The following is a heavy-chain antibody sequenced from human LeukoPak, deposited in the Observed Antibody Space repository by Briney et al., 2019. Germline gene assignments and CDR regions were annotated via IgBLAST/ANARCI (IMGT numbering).Heavy chain of an antibody. Sequence: GGSLRLSCAASGFTFRNYAMSWVRQAPGKGLEWVSAVSSSGGGTYFAASVKGRLTISRDNSKNTLYLQMNSLRAEDTAVYYCAKEFDSSGFFDCWGQGTLVTVSS. CDR1: GFTFRNYA. J-gene: IGHJ4*02. V-gene: IGHV3-23*01. CDR2: VSSSGGGT. D-gene: IGHD3-22*01. CDR3: AKEFDSSGFFDC.